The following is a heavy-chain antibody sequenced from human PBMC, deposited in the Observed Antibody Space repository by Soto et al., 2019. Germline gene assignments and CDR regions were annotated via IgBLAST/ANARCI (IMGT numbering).Heavy chain of an antibody. CDR2: ISSTTNYI. J-gene: IGHJ4*02. CDR1: GFTFSSYE. CDR3: ARGSEDLTSNFDY. Sequence: GGSLRLSCAASGFTFSSYEMNWVRQAPGKGLEWVSSISSTTNYIYYGDSMKGRFTISRDNAKNSLYLEMNSLRAEDTAVYYCARGSEDLTSNFDYWGQGTLVTVSS. V-gene: IGHV3-21*06.